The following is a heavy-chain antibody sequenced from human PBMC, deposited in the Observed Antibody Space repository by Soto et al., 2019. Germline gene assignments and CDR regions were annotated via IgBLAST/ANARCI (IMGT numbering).Heavy chain of an antibody. D-gene: IGHD3-9*01. Sequence: ASVKVSCKASGYTFTGHYMHWVRQAPGQGLEWMGWINPNSGGTNYAQKFQGWVTMTRDTSISTAYMELSRLRSDDTAVYYCARGFHYDILTGYYRSAPAFDIWGQGTMVTVSS. J-gene: IGHJ3*02. CDR2: INPNSGGT. V-gene: IGHV1-2*04. CDR3: ARGFHYDILTGYYRSAPAFDI. CDR1: GYTFTGHY.